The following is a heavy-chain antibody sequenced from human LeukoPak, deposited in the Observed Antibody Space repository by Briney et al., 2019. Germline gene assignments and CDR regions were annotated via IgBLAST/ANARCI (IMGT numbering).Heavy chain of an antibody. Sequence: PSETLSLTCTVSGGSISSYYWSWIRQPPGKGLEWIGYIYYSGSTNYNPSLKSRVTISVDTSKNQFSLKLSSVTAADTAVYYCARDHFYEYFDYWGQGTLVTVFS. J-gene: IGHJ4*02. CDR1: GGSISSYY. D-gene: IGHD2/OR15-2a*01. CDR3: ARDHFYEYFDY. CDR2: IYYSGST. V-gene: IGHV4-59*12.